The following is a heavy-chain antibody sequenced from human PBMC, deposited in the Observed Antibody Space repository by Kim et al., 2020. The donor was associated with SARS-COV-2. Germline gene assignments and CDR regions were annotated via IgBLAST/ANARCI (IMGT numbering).Heavy chain of an antibody. CDR1: GYSFTSYW. V-gene: IGHV5-51*01. Sequence: GESLKISCKGSGYSFTSYWIGWVRQMPGKGLEWMGIIYPGDSDTRYSPSFQGQVTISADKSISTAYLQWSSLKASDTAMYYCARAPDVENYCSGGSCYLAAVSKYFDYWGQGTLVTVSS. J-gene: IGHJ4*02. CDR2: IYPGDSDT. CDR3: ARAPDVENYCSGGSCYLAAVSKYFDY. D-gene: IGHD2-15*01.